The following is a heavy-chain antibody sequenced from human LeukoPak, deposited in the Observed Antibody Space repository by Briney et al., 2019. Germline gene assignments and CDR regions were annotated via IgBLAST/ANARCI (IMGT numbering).Heavy chain of an antibody. V-gene: IGHV4-39*01. CDR1: GGSISSSSYY. CDR2: IYYSGST. Sequence: PSETLSLTCTVSGGSISSSSYYWGWIGKPQGTGLEWIGSIYYSGSTYYNPSLKSRVTISVDTSKNQFSLKLSSVTAADTAVYYCAGGIAAIDALDYWGQGTLVTVSS. CDR3: AGGIAAIDALDY. J-gene: IGHJ4*02. D-gene: IGHD6-13*01.